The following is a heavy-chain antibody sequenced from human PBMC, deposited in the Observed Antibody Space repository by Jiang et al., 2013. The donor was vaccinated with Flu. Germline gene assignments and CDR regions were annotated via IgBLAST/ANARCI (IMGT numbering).Heavy chain of an antibody. V-gene: IGHV6-1*01. D-gene: IGHD2-2*01. J-gene: IGHJ6*02. CDR1: GDSVSSNSAA. CDR3: ARELGYCSSTSCFGSTYYYYYGMDV. CDR2: TYYRSKWYN. Sequence: QTLSLTCAISGDSVSSNSAAWNWIRQSPSRGLEWLGRTYYRSKWYNDYAVSVKSRITINPDTSKNQFSLQLNSVTPEDTAVYYCARELGYCSSTSCFGSTYYYYYGMDVWGQGTTVT.